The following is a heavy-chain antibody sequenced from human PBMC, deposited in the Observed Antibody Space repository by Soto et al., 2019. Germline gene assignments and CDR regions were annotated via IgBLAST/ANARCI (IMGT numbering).Heavy chain of an antibody. J-gene: IGHJ4*02. CDR3: ATGRSDCGWYEEHF. CDR2: LSYLGTT. D-gene: IGHD6-19*01. V-gene: IGHV4-39*01. CDR1: NDSIRSGTYY. Sequence: QLHLQESGPGLVKPSETLSLTCTVSNDSIRSGTYYWAWIRQPPGRGLEWMGSLSYLGTTDYNPSLKSRVTISKDASKNQFSLKLTSVTAADTAVYYCATGRSDCGWYEEHFWGRGTLVTVSS.